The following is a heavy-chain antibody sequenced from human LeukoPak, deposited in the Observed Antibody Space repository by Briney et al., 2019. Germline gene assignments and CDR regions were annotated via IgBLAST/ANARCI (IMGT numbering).Heavy chain of an antibody. J-gene: IGHJ6*02. CDR1: GFTFSTYS. D-gene: IGHD2-2*01. V-gene: IGHV3-21*01. CDR2: ISTSATHPHL. CDR3: ARALGDQPDYYYGMDV. Sequence: GGSLRLSCAASGFTFSTYSMNGVRQATGRGLECVSSISTSATHPHLFYADSVTGRFTISRDNADNSLLLQMNSLRAEDTAVYYCARALGDQPDYYYGMDVWGQGTTVTVS.